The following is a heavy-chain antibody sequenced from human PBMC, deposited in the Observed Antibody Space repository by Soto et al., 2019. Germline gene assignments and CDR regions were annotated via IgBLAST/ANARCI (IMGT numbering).Heavy chain of an antibody. D-gene: IGHD1-26*01. V-gene: IGHV4-59*01. CDR1: GGSIRNSY. CDR2: IYYSGNT. J-gene: IGHJ5*02. Sequence: SETLSLTCTVSGGSIRNSYWSWIRQPLGQGLEWIGYIYYSGNTNYSPSLRSRVSMSIDTSKSQFSLHLNSVAAADTAVYYCAKIVARSGSLGWFDPWGQGILVTVSS. CDR3: AKIVARSGSLGWFDP.